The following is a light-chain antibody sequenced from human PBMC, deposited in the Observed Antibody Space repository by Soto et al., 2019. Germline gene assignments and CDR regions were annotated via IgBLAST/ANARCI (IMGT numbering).Light chain of an antibody. V-gene: IGLV1-40*01. Sequence: QSVLTQPPSVSGAPGQRVTISCTGSSSNIGAGYDVHWYQQLLGTAPKLIIHGNTNPPSGVPDRFSGSKSGTSASLAITGLQAEDEADYYCQSYDSSLSGVVFGGGTKVTVL. CDR2: GNT. CDR3: QSYDSSLSGVV. CDR1: SSNIGAGYD. J-gene: IGLJ2*01.